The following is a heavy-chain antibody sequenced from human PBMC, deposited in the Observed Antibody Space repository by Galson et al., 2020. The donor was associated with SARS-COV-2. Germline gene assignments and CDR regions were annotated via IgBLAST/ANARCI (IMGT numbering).Heavy chain of an antibody. CDR2: IIPILGTA. CDR3: ARDVAATGYYYYYGMDV. V-gene: IGHV1-69*04. J-gene: IGHJ6*02. Sequence: SVKVSCKASGGTFSTHAISWVRQAPGQGLEWRGRIIPILGTANYAQKFPGRVTITADKSTSTAYMEVNSLRSEDTAMYYCARDVAATGYYYYYGMDVWGQGTTVTVSS. D-gene: IGHD6-13*01. CDR1: GGTFSTHA.